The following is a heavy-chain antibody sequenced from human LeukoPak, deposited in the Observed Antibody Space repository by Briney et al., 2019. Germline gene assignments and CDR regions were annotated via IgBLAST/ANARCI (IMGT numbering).Heavy chain of an antibody. Sequence: PGGSLRLSCAASGFTVSSNYMSWVRQAPGKGLEWVSVIYSGGSTYYADSVKGRFTISRDNSKNTLYLQMNSLRAEDTAVYYCQRLWLYNWFDPWGQGTLSPSPQ. CDR1: GFTVSSNY. CDR2: IYSGGST. CDR3: QRLWLYNWFDP. J-gene: IGHJ5*02. V-gene: IGHV3-53*01. D-gene: IGHD5-18*01.